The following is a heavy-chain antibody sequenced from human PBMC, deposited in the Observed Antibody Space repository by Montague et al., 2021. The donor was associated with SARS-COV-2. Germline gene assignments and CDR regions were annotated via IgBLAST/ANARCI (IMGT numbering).Heavy chain of an antibody. D-gene: IGHD3-22*01. CDR3: TTDNYDQSWDAFDI. Sequence: SLRLSGAASGFTFSNAWMSWVRQAPGKGLEWVGRIKSKTDGGTTDYAAPVKGRFTISRDDSKNTLYLQMNSLKTEDTAVYYCTTDNYDQSWDAFDIWGQGTMVTVSS. V-gene: IGHV3-15*01. CDR2: IKSKTDGGTT. J-gene: IGHJ3*02. CDR1: GFTFSNAW.